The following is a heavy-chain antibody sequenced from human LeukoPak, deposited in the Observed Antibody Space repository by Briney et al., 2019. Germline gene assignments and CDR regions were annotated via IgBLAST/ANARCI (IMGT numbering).Heavy chain of an antibody. CDR3: ARYCGGDCYGMDV. D-gene: IGHD2-21*01. J-gene: IGHJ6*02. CDR1: GFTSSSYW. V-gene: IGHV3-7*01. Sequence: GGSLRLSCTASGFTSSSYWMSWVRQAPGKGLEWVANIKQDGSEKDCVDSVKGRFTISRDNAKNSLYLQMNSLRVEDTAMYYCARYCGGDCYGMDVWGQGTTVTVSS. CDR2: IKQDGSEK.